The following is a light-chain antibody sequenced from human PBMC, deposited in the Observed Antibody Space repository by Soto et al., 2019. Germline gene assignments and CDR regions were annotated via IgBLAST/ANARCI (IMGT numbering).Light chain of an antibody. CDR2: DVN. CDR1: TTDIDNYDS. J-gene: IGLJ1*01. Sequence: QCVLTQPPSGSGSPGQSVTISCTSTTTDIDNYDSVSWYQQAPGTAPKLIIYDVNNRPSGAPDRFSGSTSGNTASLTISGLQAEDETDYFCSLYSSNGSLIFGPGTKVTVL. CDR3: SLYSSNGSLI. V-gene: IGLV2-18*01.